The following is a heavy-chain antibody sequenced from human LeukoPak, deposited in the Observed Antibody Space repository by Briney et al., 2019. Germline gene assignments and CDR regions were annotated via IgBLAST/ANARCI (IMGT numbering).Heavy chain of an antibody. V-gene: IGHV4-34*01. CDR1: GGSFSGYY. J-gene: IGHJ4*02. D-gene: IGHD3-22*01. CDR3: ARDGRDYYDSSGLRGGFDY. Sequence: SETLSLTCAVYGGSFSGYYWSWIRQPPGKGLEWIGEINHSGSTNYNPSLKSRVTISVDTSKNQFSLKLSSVTAADTAVYYCARDGRDYYDSSGLRGGFDYWGQGTLVTVSS. CDR2: INHSGST.